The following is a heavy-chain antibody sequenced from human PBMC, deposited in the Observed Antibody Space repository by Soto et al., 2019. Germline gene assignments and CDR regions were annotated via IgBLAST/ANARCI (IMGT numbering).Heavy chain of an antibody. CDR2: IYYSGST. Sequence: QVQLQEPGPGLVKPSETLSLTCTVSGGSISSYYWSWIRQPPGKGLEWIGYIYYSGSTNYNPSLKSRVTLSVDTSKNQCSMKRSSVTAADTAVYYCARGIAVAGIYYYYGMDVWGQGTTVTVSS. D-gene: IGHD6-19*01. CDR1: GGSISSYY. CDR3: ARGIAVAGIYYYYGMDV. J-gene: IGHJ6*02. V-gene: IGHV4-59*01.